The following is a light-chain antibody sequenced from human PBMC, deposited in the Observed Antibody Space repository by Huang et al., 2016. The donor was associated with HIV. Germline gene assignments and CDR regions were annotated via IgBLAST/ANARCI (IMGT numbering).Light chain of an antibody. CDR3: QQYFSTPT. Sequence: IVMTQSPESLSVSLGERATINCKSSQSVFYKSDKRNYVGWYEEKPGQSPKVLIYWASTRQSGVPARFRGSGSGTNFTLTIDSFQAEDVALYYCQQYFSTPTFGLGTKLEI. CDR1: QSVFYKSDKRNY. CDR2: WAS. J-gene: IGKJ2*01. V-gene: IGKV4-1*01.